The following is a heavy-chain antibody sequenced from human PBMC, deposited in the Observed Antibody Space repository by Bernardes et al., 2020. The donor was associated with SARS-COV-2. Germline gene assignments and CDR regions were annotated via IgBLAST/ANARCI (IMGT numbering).Heavy chain of an antibody. V-gene: IGHV3-48*01. CDR2: ISSSSSTI. CDR1: GFTFSSYS. D-gene: IGHD2-2*01. J-gene: IGHJ5*02. CDR3: ARDPISAARGGWFDP. Sequence: GGSLRLSCAASGFTFSSYSMNWVRQAPGKGLEWVSYISSSSSTIYYADSVKGRFTISRDNAKNSLYLQMNSLRAEDTAVYYCARDPISAARGGWFDPWGQGTLVTVSS.